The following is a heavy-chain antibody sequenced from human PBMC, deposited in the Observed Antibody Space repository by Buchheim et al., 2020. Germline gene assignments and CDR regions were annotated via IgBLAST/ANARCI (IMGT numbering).Heavy chain of an antibody. CDR2: MNPNSGNT. CDR1: GYTFTSYD. J-gene: IGHJ3*02. CDR3: ARGPQGPWSNLRTLYSGYDYGAFDI. D-gene: IGHD5-12*01. V-gene: IGHV1-8*01. Sequence: QVQLVQSGAEVKKPGASVKVSCKASGYTFTSYDINWVRQATGQGLEWMGWMNPNSGNTGYAQKFQGRVTMTRNTSISTAYLELSSLRSEDTAVYYCARGPQGPWSNLRTLYSGYDYGAFDIWGQGT.